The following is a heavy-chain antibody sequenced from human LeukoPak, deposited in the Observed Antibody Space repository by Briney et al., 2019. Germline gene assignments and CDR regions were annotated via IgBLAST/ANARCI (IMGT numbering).Heavy chain of an antibody. V-gene: IGHV3-53*01. CDR2: LYIGGNT. CDR1: GLTVNNNY. D-gene: IGHD5-18*01. CDR3: MTAAGYNFGQY. Sequence: LRLSCAASGLTVNNNYMNWVRQAPGKGVEWVSALYIGGNTYYADSVRGRFTISRDNSKNTLYLQMNSLRAEDTAVYYCMTAAGYNFGQYWGQGTLVTVSS. J-gene: IGHJ4*02.